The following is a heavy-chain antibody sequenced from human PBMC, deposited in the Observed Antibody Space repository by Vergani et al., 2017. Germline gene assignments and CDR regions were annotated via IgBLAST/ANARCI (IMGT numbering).Heavy chain of an antibody. Sequence: EVQLVESGGGLVKPGGSLRLSCVASGFTFSSYSMNWVRQAPGKGLEWVSSISSSSSYIYYADSVKGRFTISRDNAKNSLYLQMNSLRAEDTAVYYCARDGSADAFDIWGQGTMVTVSS. CDR1: GFTFSSYS. CDR2: ISSSSSYI. D-gene: IGHD1-26*01. J-gene: IGHJ3*02. V-gene: IGHV3-21*01. CDR3: ARDGSADAFDI.